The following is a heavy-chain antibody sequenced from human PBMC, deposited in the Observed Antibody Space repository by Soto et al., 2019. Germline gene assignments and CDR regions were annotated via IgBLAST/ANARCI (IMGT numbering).Heavy chain of an antibody. CDR1: GGSISSGGYY. D-gene: IGHD1-26*01. CDR2: IYYSGST. Sequence: QVPLQESGPGLVKPSQTLSLTCTVSGGSISSGGYYWSWIRQHPGKGLEWIGYIYYSGSTYYNPSLQSRVTITVDTSKNQFSLRLGSVTAADTAMYYCARDPMGYVGSYYVGYFDYWCQGTLVTVSS. J-gene: IGHJ4*02. V-gene: IGHV4-31*03. CDR3: ARDPMGYVGSYYVGYFDY.